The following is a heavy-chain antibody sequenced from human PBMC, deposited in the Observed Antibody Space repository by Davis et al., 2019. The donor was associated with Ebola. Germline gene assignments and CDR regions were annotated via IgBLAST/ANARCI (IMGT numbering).Heavy chain of an antibody. CDR3: ARGHNYAHED. CDR1: GYTFPDYN. J-gene: IGHJ4*02. V-gene: IGHV1-2*06. CDR2: VILKSGAT. Sequence: ASVKVSCKASGYTFPDYNIHWMRQAPGQGLEWLGRVILKSGATNYAQKFQGRVTMTRDTSISTVYMELSSLRYDDTADYYWARGHNYAHEDWGQGTLVTVSS. D-gene: IGHD4-11*01.